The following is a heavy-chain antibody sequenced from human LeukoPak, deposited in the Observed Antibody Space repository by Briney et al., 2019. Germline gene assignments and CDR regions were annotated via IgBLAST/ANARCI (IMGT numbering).Heavy chain of an antibody. V-gene: IGHV3-30-3*01. CDR1: GFTFSSYA. CDR2: DGSNK. Sequence: GGSLRLSCAASGFTFSSYAMHWVRQAPGKGLEWVAYDGSNKYYADSVKGRFTISRDNSKNTLYLQMNSLRAEDSAVYYCARDGPYFDYWGQGTLVTVSS. J-gene: IGHJ4*02. CDR3: ARDGPYFDY.